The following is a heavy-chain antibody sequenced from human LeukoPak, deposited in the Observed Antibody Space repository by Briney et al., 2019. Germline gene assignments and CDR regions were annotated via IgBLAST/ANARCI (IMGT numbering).Heavy chain of an antibody. Sequence: SETLSLTCTAAGGSISYYYWSWIRQPPGKGQEWIGRIYTSGSTNYNPSLQSRVTMSVDTSNNHVSLKLSSLTAADTAVYYCARSGRLEWFYGSWFDPWGQGTLVSVCS. V-gene: IGHV4-4*07. CDR2: IYTSGST. D-gene: IGHD3-3*01. J-gene: IGHJ5*02. CDR1: GGSISYYY. CDR3: ARSGRLEWFYGSWFDP.